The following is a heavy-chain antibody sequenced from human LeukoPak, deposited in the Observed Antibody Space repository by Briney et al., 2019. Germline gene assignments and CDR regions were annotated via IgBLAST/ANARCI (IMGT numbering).Heavy chain of an antibody. D-gene: IGHD2-15*01. Sequence: SVKVSCKASGGTFSSYAISWVRQAPGQGREWMGRIIPIFGIANYAQKFQGRVTITADKSTSTAYMELSSLRSEDTAVYYCASDSSGGSSKWFDPWGQGTLVTVSS. V-gene: IGHV1-69*04. CDR2: IIPIFGIA. CDR1: GGTFSSYA. CDR3: ASDSSGGSSKWFDP. J-gene: IGHJ5*02.